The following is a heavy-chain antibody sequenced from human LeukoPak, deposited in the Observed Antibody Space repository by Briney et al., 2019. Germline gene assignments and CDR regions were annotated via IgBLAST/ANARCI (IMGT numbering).Heavy chain of an antibody. Sequence: SQTLSLTCSVSGDSITSGDYYWSWIRQPPGKGLEWIGYIYYSDSTNYNPSLKSRVTILVDTSKNQFSLKLSSVTAADTAVYFCARAPSYYDTTGDVFDYWGQGTLVTVSS. CDR1: GDSITSGDYY. J-gene: IGHJ4*02. D-gene: IGHD3-22*01. CDR2: IYYSDST. CDR3: ARAPSYYDTTGDVFDY. V-gene: IGHV4-30-4*01.